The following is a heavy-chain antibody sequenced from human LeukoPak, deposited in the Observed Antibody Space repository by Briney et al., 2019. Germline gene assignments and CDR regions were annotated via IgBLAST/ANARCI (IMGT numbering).Heavy chain of an antibody. CDR1: GFTFSSYS. D-gene: IGHD4-17*01. J-gene: IGHJ4*02. CDR3: ASTVTTKGSDY. Sequence: GGSLRLSCAASGFTFSSYSMNWVRQAPGKGLEWVSYISSSSSTIYYADSVKGRFTISRDNAKNSLYLQMNSLRAEDTAVYYCASTVTTKGSDYWGQGTLVTVSS. CDR2: ISSSSSTI. V-gene: IGHV3-48*01.